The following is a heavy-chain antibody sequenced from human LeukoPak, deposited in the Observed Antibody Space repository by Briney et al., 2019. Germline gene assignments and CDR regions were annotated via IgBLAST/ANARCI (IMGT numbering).Heavy chain of an antibody. D-gene: IGHD3-10*01. V-gene: IGHV3-74*01. CDR2: IDEHGSTT. Sequence: HPGGSLRLSCAASGFTFSRYWMHWVRQAPGEGLVWVSRIDEHGSTTDYADSVEGRFTIYRDNAKNTLYLQMNSLRVEDTAVYYCARDVAGPGSHWGQGTLVTVSS. CDR3: ARDVAGPGSH. J-gene: IGHJ4*02. CDR1: GFTFSRYW.